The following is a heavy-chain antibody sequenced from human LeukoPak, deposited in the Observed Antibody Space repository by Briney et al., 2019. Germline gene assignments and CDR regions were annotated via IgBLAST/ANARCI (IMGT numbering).Heavy chain of an antibody. J-gene: IGHJ4*02. CDR3: ARFSVSWSYFDY. CDR1: GGSISNYH. Sequence: SETLSLTCTVSGGSISNYHWNWIRRAPGRGLEWIGYMFSSGSTNYNPPLKSRVTISVDMSKNQFSLKLRSVTAADTALYYCARFSVSWSYFDYWGPGTLATVSS. D-gene: IGHD6-13*01. CDR2: MFSSGST. V-gene: IGHV4-59*01.